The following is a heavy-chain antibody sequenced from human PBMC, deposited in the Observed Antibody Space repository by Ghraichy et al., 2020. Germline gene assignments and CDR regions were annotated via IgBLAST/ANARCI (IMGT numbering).Heavy chain of an antibody. CDR1: GGSISSGDYY. V-gene: IGHV4-31*03. CDR2: IFYSGST. D-gene: IGHD2-2*02. Sequence: SETLSLTCTVSGGSISSGDYYWSWIRQHPGKGLEWIGHIFYSGSTYYNPSLKSRATISLDTSRNQFSLKVTSMTAADTAVYYCARIRCSSSSCFTGLRNWFDPGGQGTLVTVSS. J-gene: IGHJ5*02. CDR3: ARIRCSSSSCFTGLRNWFDP.